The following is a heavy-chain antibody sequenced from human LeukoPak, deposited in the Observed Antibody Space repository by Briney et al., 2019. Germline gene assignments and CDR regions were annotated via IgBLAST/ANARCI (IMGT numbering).Heavy chain of an antibody. D-gene: IGHD3-3*01. CDR2: ISYDGSNK. Sequence: GGSPRLSCAASGFTFSSYGMHWVRQAPGKGLEWVAVISYDGSNKYYADSVKGRFTISRDNSENTLYLQMNSLRAEDTAVYYCAKDLSGYSLDYWGQGTLVTVSS. CDR1: GFTFSSYG. CDR3: AKDLSGYSLDY. J-gene: IGHJ4*02. V-gene: IGHV3-30*18.